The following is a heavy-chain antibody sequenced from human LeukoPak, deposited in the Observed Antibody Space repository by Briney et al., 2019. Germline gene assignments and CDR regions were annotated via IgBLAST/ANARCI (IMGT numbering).Heavy chain of an antibody. D-gene: IGHD1-26*01. CDR2: IRGSGTST. J-gene: IGHJ4*02. V-gene: IGHV3-23*01. Sequence: PGGSLRLSCSPSGFTFSNYAMTWVRQAPGRGLEWVSSIRGSGTSTNSADSVKGRFTISRDNSKNTLYLQMNSLRAEDTAVYFCAKSSMSYYVYLDYWGQGTLVTVSS. CDR1: GFTFSNYA. CDR3: AKSSMSYYVYLDY.